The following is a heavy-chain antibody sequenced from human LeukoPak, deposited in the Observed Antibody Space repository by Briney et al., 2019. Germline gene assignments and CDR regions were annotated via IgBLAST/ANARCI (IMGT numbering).Heavy chain of an antibody. Sequence: GGSLRLSCAASGFTFSSYSMNWVRQAPGKGLEWVSSISSSSSHIYYADSVKGRFTISRDNAKNSLYLQMNSLRAEDTAVYYCARSNYGDYTNDYWGQGTPVTVSS. D-gene: IGHD4-17*01. CDR1: GFTFSSYS. CDR3: ARSNYGDYTNDY. J-gene: IGHJ4*02. V-gene: IGHV3-21*01. CDR2: ISSSSSHI.